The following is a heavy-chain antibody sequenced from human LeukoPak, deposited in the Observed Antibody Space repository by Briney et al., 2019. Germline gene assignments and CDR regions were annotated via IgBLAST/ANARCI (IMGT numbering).Heavy chain of an antibody. J-gene: IGHJ4*02. CDR2: ISAYNGNT. V-gene: IGHV1-18*01. CDR1: GYTFTSYG. D-gene: IGHD3-16*02. Sequence: ASVKVSCKASGYTFTSYGISWVRQAPGQGLEWMGWISAYNGNTNYAQKLQGRVTMTTDTSTSTAYMELRRLRSDDTAVYYCARDDPYNYVWGSYRRFDCWGQGTLVTVSS. CDR3: ARDDPYNYVWGSYRRFDC.